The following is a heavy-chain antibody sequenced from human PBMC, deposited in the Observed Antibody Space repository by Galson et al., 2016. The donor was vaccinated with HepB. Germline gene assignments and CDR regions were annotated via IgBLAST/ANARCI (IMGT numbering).Heavy chain of an antibody. Sequence: SLRLSCAASGFRFGSYGVHWVRQAPGKGLEWVAYIPLDGSNKYYRDSVKGRFTISRDNSKNTVYLQMNSLRAEDTAVYYCAKDPYYGSDRGYGMGVWGQGTTVTVSS. CDR2: IPLDGSNK. CDR1: GFRFGSYG. V-gene: IGHV3-30*18. J-gene: IGHJ6*02. CDR3: AKDPYYGSDRGYGMGV. D-gene: IGHD3-10*01.